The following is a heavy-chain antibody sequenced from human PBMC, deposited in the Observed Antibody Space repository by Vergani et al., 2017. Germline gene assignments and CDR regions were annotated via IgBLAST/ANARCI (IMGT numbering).Heavy chain of an antibody. CDR1: GYTFTSYD. Sequence: QVQLVQSGAEVKKPGASVKVSCKASGYTFTSYDINWVRQATGQGLEWMGWMNPNSGNTGYAQKFQGRVTMTRNTSISTAYMELSSLRSEDPAAYYCARGPVTTVTTYYMDVWGKGTTVTVSS. CDR2: MNPNSGNT. V-gene: IGHV1-8*01. CDR3: ARGPVTTVTTYYMDV. D-gene: IGHD4-17*01. J-gene: IGHJ6*03.